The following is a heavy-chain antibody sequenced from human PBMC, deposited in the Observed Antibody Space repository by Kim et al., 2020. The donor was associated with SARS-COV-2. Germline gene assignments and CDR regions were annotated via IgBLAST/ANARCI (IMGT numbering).Heavy chain of an antibody. CDR2: IWYDGSNK. D-gene: IGHD3-10*01. CDR1: GFTFSSYG. J-gene: IGHJ4*02. V-gene: IGHV3-33*01. CDR3: ARAMGHMRFGELPRDLLLDY. Sequence: GGSLRLSCAASGFTFSSYGMHWVRQAPGKGLEWVAVIWYDGSNKYYADSVKGRFTISRDNSKNTLYLQMNSLRAEDTAVYYCARAMGHMRFGELPRDLLLDYWGQGTLVTVSS.